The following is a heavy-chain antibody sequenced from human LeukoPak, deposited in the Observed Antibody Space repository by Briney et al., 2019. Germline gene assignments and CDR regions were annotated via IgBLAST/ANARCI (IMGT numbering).Heavy chain of an antibody. Sequence: GGSLRLSCAASGFTFSSYDMHWVRQATGKGLEWVSAIGTVGDTYYPGSVRGRFTISRENAKNSLYLQMNSLRADDTAVYYCARGPGSSGGAYVGDYWGHGTLVTVPS. J-gene: IGHJ4*01. CDR3: ARGPGSSGGAYVGDY. D-gene: IGHD3-22*01. CDR1: GFTFSSYD. V-gene: IGHV3-13*01. CDR2: IGTVGDT.